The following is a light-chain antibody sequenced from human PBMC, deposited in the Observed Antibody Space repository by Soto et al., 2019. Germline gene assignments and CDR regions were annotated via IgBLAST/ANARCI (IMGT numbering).Light chain of an antibody. CDR3: QQFNNYPLT. CDR1: QGISSA. Sequence: AIQLTQSPSSLSASVGDRVTITRRASQGISSAVAWYQQKPGKPPKLLMYDASSLESGVPPRFSGSGSGTDFTLSISSLQPEDFATYYCQQFNNYPLTFGQGTRLEIK. V-gene: IGKV1D-13*01. J-gene: IGKJ5*01. CDR2: DAS.